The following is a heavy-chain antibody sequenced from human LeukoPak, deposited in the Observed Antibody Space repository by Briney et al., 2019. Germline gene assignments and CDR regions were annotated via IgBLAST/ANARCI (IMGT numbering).Heavy chain of an antibody. CDR3: AKPMTPYSSSLYYFDY. D-gene: IGHD6-13*01. CDR2: ISIGDNST. Sequence: GGSLRLSCEASGFTFSTFAMGWVRQAPGKGLEWVSAISIGDNSTYYADSVKGRFTTSRDNSENTLYLQMNSLRAGDTAVYYCAKPMTPYSSSLYYFDYWGQGTLVTVSS. J-gene: IGHJ4*02. V-gene: IGHV3-23*01. CDR1: GFTFSTFA.